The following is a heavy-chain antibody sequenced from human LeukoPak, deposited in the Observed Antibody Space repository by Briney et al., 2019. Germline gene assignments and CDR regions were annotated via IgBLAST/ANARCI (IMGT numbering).Heavy chain of an antibody. J-gene: IGHJ4*02. D-gene: IGHD1-26*01. Sequence: SETLSLTCSVSGGSISSNSYYWGWIRQPPGKGLEWIGSIYYSGSTYYNPSLKSRVTISVDTSKNQFSLKLNSVTAADTAVYYCAREGGSEVPFDYWGQGTLVTVSS. CDR1: GGSISSNSYY. CDR2: IYYSGST. CDR3: AREGGSEVPFDY. V-gene: IGHV4-39*07.